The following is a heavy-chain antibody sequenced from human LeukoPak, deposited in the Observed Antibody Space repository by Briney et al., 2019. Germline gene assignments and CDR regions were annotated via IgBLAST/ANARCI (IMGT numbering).Heavy chain of an antibody. CDR2: IYYSGST. CDR3: ARHFTPNRGFYWYFDL. Sequence: PSETLSLTCTVSGGSISSRSYYWGWIRQPPGKGLEWIGSIYYSGSTYYNPSLKSRVTISVDTSKNQFSLKLSSVTAAETAVYYCARHFTPNRGFYWYFDLWGRGTLVTVSS. V-gene: IGHV4-39*01. D-gene: IGHD7-27*01. J-gene: IGHJ2*01. CDR1: GGSISSRSYY.